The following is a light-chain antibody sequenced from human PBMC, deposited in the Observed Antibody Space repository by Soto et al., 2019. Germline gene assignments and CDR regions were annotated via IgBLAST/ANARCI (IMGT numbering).Light chain of an antibody. CDR1: HSLLHSDGNTY. CDR3: MQSTQLRT. V-gene: IGKV2-24*01. J-gene: IGKJ1*01. CDR2: QIS. Sequence: DIVMTQSPLSLPVTPGEPASISCSSRHSLLHSDGNTYLSWLQQRPGQPPRLLIYQISKRFSGVPDRFSGSGAGTDFTLKISRVESEDVGIYYCMQSTQLRTFGQGTKVDIK.